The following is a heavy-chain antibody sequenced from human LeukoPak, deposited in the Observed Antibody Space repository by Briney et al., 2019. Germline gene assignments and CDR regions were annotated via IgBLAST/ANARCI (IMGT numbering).Heavy chain of an antibody. CDR3: ARDNPPFGSGNDAFDI. CDR2: ILYSGGT. CDR1: GGSTSSDAYY. Sequence: SQTLSLTCTVSGGSTSSDAYYWSWIRQHPGRGLECLGYILYSGGTYYNPSLKSRLTISVDTSKNQFSLKLSSVTAADTAVYYCARDNPPFGSGNDAFDIWGQGTMVTVSS. D-gene: IGHD3-10*01. V-gene: IGHV4-31*03. J-gene: IGHJ3*02.